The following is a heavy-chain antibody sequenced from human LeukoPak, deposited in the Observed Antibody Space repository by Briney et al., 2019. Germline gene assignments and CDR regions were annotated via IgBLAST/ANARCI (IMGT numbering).Heavy chain of an antibody. CDR3: ARGGTTVTTGFDY. CDR1: GFTASSNY. V-gene: IGHV3-53*01. Sequence: GGSLRLSCAASGFTASSNYMSWVRQAPGKGLEWVSVIYSGSSADYADSVKGRFTISRDNSKNTLYLQMNSLRAEDTAVYYCARGGTTVTTGFDYWGQGTLVTVSS. J-gene: IGHJ4*02. D-gene: IGHD4-17*01. CDR2: IYSGSSA.